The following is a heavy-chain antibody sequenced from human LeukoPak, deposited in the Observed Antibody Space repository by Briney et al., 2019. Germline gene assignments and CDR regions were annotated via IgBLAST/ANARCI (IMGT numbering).Heavy chain of an antibody. J-gene: IGHJ3*02. CDR1: GGTFSSYA. V-gene: IGHV1-69*06. CDR3: ATQTYYYDSSGYYNDAFDI. CDR2: IIPIFGTA. D-gene: IGHD3-22*01. Sequence: SVKVSCKASGGTFSSYAISWVRQAPGQGLEWMGGIIPIFGTANYAQKFQGRVTITADKSTSTAYMELSSLRSEDTAVYYCATQTYYYDSSGYYNDAFDIWGQGTMVTVSS.